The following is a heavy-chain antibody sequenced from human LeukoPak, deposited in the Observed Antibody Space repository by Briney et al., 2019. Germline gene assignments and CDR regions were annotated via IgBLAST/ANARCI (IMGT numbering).Heavy chain of an antibody. D-gene: IGHD2-15*01. Sequence: PGGSLRLSCAASGFTFNNYWMSWVRQAPGKGLEWVANINKDGSEKYYVDSVKGRFTISRDNSLYLQMNSLRAEDTAVYYCARRYCSDGSCYSIGYWGQGTLVTVSS. CDR1: GFTFNNYW. V-gene: IGHV3-7*01. CDR3: ARRYCSDGSCYSIGY. J-gene: IGHJ4*02. CDR2: INKDGSEK.